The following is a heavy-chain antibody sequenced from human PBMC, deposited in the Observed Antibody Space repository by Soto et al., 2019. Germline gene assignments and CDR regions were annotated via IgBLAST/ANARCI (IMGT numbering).Heavy chain of an antibody. CDR1: GYTFTSYG. CDR2: ISAYNGNT. Sequence: VASVKVSCKASGYTFTSYGISWVRQAPGQGLEWMGWISAYNGNTNYAQKLQGRVTMTTDTSTSTAYMELRSLRSDDTAVYYCARRRGYGDYDASGIDYWGQGTLVTVSS. V-gene: IGHV1-18*01. J-gene: IGHJ4*02. CDR3: ARRRGYGDYDASGIDY. D-gene: IGHD4-17*01.